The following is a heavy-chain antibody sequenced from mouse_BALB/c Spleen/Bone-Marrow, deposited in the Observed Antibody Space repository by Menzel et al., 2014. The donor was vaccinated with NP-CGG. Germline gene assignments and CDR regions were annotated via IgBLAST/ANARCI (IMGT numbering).Heavy chain of an antibody. J-gene: IGHJ2*01. CDR1: GFNIKDTY. CDR3: ADTGDCAGLYFDD. V-gene: IGHV14-3*02. Sequence: VQLQQSGAELVKPGASAKLSCTASGFNIKDTYIHWVKQRPEQGLEWIGRIDPANGNTEYDPKFQGKATITTDTSSNTAYLQLISRTSEEAAVVYWADTGDCAGLYFDDWGQGTTLTVSS. D-gene: IGHD2-13*01. CDR2: IDPANGNT.